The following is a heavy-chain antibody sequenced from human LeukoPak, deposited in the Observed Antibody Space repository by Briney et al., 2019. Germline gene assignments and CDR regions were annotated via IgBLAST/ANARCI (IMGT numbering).Heavy chain of an antibody. CDR1: GGSFSGYY. CDR2: IYYSGST. D-gene: IGHD3-10*01. CDR3: ARLRFGELLFDY. J-gene: IGHJ4*02. V-gene: IGHV4-59*01. Sequence: PSETLSLTCAVYGGSFSGYYWSWIRQPPGKGLEWIGYIYYSGSTNYNPSLKSRVTISVDTSKNQLSLKLSSVTAADTAVYYCARLRFGELLFDYWGQGTLVTVSS.